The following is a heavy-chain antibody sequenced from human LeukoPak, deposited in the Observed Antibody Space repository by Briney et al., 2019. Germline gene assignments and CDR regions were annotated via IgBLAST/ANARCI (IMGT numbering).Heavy chain of an antibody. CDR2: ISASGRST. CDR1: GFTFDNFG. V-gene: IGHV3-23*01. Sequence: GGSLRLSCAASGFTFDNFGMTWVRQAAGKGLQWVSRISASGRSTTYAESVKGRITISRDNSKNTLFLQMNSLRAEDAAVYFCAKAPVTSCRGAYCYPFDSWGQGTLVTVSS. D-gene: IGHD2-21*01. CDR3: AKAPVTSCRGAYCYPFDS. J-gene: IGHJ4*02.